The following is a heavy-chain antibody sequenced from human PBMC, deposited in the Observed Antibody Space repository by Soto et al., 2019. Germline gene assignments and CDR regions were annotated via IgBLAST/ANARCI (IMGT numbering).Heavy chain of an antibody. J-gene: IGHJ4*02. CDR3: ARDRSVTTEILDY. CDR1: GFTFSSYS. CDR2: ISSSSRTI. V-gene: IGHV3-48*02. Sequence: GGSLRLSCAASGFTFSSYSMNWVRQAPGKGLEWVSYISSSSRTIYYADSVKGRFTISRDNAKNSLFLQMNSLRDEETAVYYCARDRSVTTEILDYWGQGTLVTVSS. D-gene: IGHD4-17*01.